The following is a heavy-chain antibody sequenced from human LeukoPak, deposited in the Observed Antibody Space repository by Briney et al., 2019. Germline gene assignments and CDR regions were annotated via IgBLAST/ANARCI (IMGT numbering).Heavy chain of an antibody. CDR1: GFTFSSYD. J-gene: IGHJ4*02. D-gene: IGHD6-13*01. CDR2: ISSSGSTI. V-gene: IGHV3-48*03. Sequence: GGSLRLSCAASGFTFSSYDMNWVRQAPGKGLEWVSYISSSGSTIYYADSVKGRFTISRDNAKNSLYLQMNSLRAEDTAVYYCARGSSSWYTIWGQGTLVTVSS. CDR3: ARGSSSWYTI.